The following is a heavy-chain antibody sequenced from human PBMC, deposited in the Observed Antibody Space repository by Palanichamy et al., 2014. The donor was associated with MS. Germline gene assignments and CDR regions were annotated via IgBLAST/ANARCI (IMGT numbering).Heavy chain of an antibody. CDR2: INPSSGGT. D-gene: IGHD2-2*01. V-gene: IGHV1-2*02. Sequence: QVQLVQSGAEVKKPGASVRVSCKASGYTFTGNYMHWVRQAPGQGLEWMGWINPSSGGTNYAQKFQGRVTMTRDTSINTAYMEVRRLRSDDTAVYYCARDPGGHIVGVPAAQNWFDPWGQGILVTVSS. CDR1: GYTFTGNY. J-gene: IGHJ5*02. CDR3: ARDPGGHIVGVPAAQNWFDP.